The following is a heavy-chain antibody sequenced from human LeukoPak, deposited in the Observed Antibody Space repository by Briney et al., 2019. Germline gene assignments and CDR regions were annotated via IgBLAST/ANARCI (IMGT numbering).Heavy chain of an antibody. J-gene: IGHJ5*02. V-gene: IGHV3-21*01. D-gene: IGHD1-26*01. CDR1: GFTFSSYW. CDR2: ISSSSSYI. Sequence: GGSLRLSCAASGFTFSSYWMNWVRQAPGKGLEWVSSISSSSSYIYYADSVKGRFTISRDNAKNSLYLQMNSLRAEDTAVYYCAMMGPNSWFDPWGQGTLVTVSS. CDR3: AMMGPNSWFDP.